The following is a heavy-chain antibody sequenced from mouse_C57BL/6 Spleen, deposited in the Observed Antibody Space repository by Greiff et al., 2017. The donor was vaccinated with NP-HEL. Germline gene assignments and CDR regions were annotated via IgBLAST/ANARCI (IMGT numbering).Heavy chain of an antibody. CDR1: GFSLTSYG. V-gene: IGHV2-2*01. Sequence: VQLQQSGPGLVQPSQSLSITCTVSGFSLTSYGVHWVRQSPGKGLEWLGVIWSGGSTDYNAAFISRLSISKDNSKSQVFFKMNSLQAYDTAIYYCARNYYASSYEFAYWSQVTLVTVSA. J-gene: IGHJ3*01. CDR3: ARNYYASSYEFAY. CDR2: IWSGGST. D-gene: IGHD1-1*01.